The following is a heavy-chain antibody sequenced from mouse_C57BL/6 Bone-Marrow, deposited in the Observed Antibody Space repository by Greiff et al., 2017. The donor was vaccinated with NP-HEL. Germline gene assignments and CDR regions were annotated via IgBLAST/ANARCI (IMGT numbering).Heavy chain of an antibody. CDR1: GYTFTDYY. V-gene: IGHV1-76*01. D-gene: IGHD1-1*01. CDR3: ARENLYYGSNVDY. CDR2: IYPGSGST. J-gene: IGHJ2*01. Sequence: QVQLMESGAELVRPGASVKLSCKASGYTFTDYYINWVQQRPGQGLEWIAMIYPGSGSTYYNEKFKGKVTLTAEKSSSTAYMQLSSLTSEDSAVYFYARENLYYGSNVDYWGQGTTLTVTS.